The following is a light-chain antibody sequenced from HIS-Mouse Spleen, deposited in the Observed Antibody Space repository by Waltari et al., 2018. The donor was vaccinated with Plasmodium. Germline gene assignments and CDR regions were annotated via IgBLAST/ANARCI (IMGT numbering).Light chain of an antibody. CDR1: ALPKKY. J-gene: IGLJ3*02. V-gene: IGLV3-10*01. CDR2: EDS. CDR3: YSTDSSGNHRV. Sequence: SYELTQPPSVSVSPGQTARNTCSGDALPKKYAYWYQQKSGQAPVLVIYEDSKRPSGIPEGFAGSSAGTIATLTISGAQVEDEADYYCYSTDSSGNHRVFGGGTKLTVL.